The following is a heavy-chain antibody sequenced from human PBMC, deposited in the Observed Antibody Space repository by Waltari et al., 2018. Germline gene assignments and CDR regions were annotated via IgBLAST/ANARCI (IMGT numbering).Heavy chain of an antibody. D-gene: IGHD7-27*01. Sequence: QVQLVESGGGVVQPGRSLRLSCAASGFTFSSYGMHWVRPAPGKGLEWVAVIWYDGSNKYYADSVKGRFTISRDNSKNTLYLQMNSLRAEDTAVYYCAKASMRTGDGYFDYWGQGTLVTVSS. J-gene: IGHJ4*02. CDR2: IWYDGSNK. V-gene: IGHV3-33*06. CDR3: AKASMRTGDGYFDY. CDR1: GFTFSSYG.